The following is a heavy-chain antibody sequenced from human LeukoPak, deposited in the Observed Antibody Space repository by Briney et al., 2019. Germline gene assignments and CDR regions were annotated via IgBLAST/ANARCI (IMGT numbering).Heavy chain of an antibody. CDR1: GFTFDDYD. CDR3: ARVSDISVAAYFDY. CDR2: INWNGGRT. Sequence: GGSLRLSCAASGFTFDDYDMTWVRQAPGEGLEWVSSINWNGGRTYYADSVKGRFTISRDNAKNSLYLQMHSLRAEDTALYYCARVSDISVAAYFDYWGQGTLVTVSS. V-gene: IGHV3-20*04. J-gene: IGHJ4*02. D-gene: IGHD6-19*01.